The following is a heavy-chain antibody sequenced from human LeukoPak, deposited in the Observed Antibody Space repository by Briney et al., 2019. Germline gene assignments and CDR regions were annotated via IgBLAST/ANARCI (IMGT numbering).Heavy chain of an antibody. CDR2: IYTSGSA. J-gene: IGHJ4*02. CDR1: GGSISSGSYY. Sequence: SQTLSLTCTVSGGSISSGSYYWRWIRQPAGKGLEWIGRIYTSGSANYSPSLKSRVTISVDTSKNQFSLKLSSVTAADTAVYYCARGPYCGGDCFLAAWGQGTLVTVSS. V-gene: IGHV4-61*02. CDR3: ARGPYCGGDCFLAA. D-gene: IGHD2-21*02.